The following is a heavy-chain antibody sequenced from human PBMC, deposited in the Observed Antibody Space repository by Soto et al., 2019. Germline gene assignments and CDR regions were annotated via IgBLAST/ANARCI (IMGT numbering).Heavy chain of an antibody. CDR2: IYYTGRT. J-gene: IGHJ4*02. CDR3: ARRYSGYEGFDY. Sequence: SETLSLTCTVSGASISGSSFYWGWFRQPPGKGLEWIGSIYYTGRTYYNPSLKSRVTMFVDTSKNQFSLKLTSVTAAHTAVYYCARRYSGYEGFDYWGQGALVTVSS. V-gene: IGHV4-39*01. D-gene: IGHD5-12*01. CDR1: GASISGSSFY.